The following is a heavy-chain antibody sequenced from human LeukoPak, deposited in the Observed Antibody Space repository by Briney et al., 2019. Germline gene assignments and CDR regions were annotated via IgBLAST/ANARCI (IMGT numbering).Heavy chain of an antibody. CDR2: IWYGGSNK. J-gene: IGHJ1*01. V-gene: IGHV3-33*01. CDR1: GLTFRNYG. Sequence: GGSLRLSRAASGLTFRNYGMQWVGQAPCKGLEWEVGIWYGGSNKYYADSVKGRFTIPRDNPKNTLYLQMDSLRAEDTAMYYCAREGNDYGDYFQHWGQGTLVTVSS. D-gene: IGHD4-17*01. CDR3: AREGNDYGDYFQH.